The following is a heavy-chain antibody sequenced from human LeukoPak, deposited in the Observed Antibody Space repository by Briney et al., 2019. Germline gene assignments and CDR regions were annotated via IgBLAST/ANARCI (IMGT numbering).Heavy chain of an antibody. D-gene: IGHD2-2*01. V-gene: IGHV4-34*01. J-gene: IGHJ4*02. Sequence: PSETLSLTCAVYGGFFSGYYWSWIRQPPGKGLEWIGEINHSGSTNYNPSLKSRVTISVDTSKNQFSLKLSSVTAADTAVYYCARDGIVVVPAAQGYYFDYWGQGTLVTVSS. CDR2: INHSGST. CDR3: ARDGIVVVPAAQGYYFDY. CDR1: GGFFSGYY.